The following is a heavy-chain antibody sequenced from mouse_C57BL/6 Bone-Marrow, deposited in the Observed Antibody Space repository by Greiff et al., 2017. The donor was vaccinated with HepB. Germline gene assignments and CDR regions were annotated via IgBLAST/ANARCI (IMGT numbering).Heavy chain of an antibody. V-gene: IGHV1-55*01. D-gene: IGHD2-1*01. CDR1: GYTFTSYW. CDR2: IYPGSGST. CDR3: ARDGNYVAWFAY. Sequence: QVQLKQPGAELVKPGASVKMSCKASGYTFTSYWITWVKQRPGQGLEWIGDIYPGSGSTNYNEKFKSKATLTVDTASSTAYMQLSSLTSEDSAVYYCARDGNYVAWFAYWGQGTLVTVSA. J-gene: IGHJ3*01.